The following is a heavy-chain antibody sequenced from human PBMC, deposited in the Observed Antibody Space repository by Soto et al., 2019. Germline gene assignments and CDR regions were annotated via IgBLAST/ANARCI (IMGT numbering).Heavy chain of an antibody. J-gene: IGHJ4*02. Sequence: EVQLLESGGDLVQPGGSLTLSCAASGFIFSDYAMSWVRQAPGKGLEWVSSISAVTSAINYADPVRGRFTMSRDNSENKVYLQMNSLRVEDTAIYYCARYVVGRGKDAPGYWGQGTLVTVSS. CDR3: ARYVVGRGKDAPGY. CDR1: GFIFSDYA. D-gene: IGHD3-10*01. V-gene: IGHV3-23*01. CDR2: ISAVTSAI.